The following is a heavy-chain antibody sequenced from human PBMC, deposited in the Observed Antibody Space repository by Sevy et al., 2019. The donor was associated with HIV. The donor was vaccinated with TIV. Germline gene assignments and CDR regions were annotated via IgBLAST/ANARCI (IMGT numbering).Heavy chain of an antibody. D-gene: IGHD5-12*01. CDR2: ISSSGSTI. V-gene: IGHV3-48*02. J-gene: IGHJ5*02. CDR3: AREGVAWRWLQINWFDP. CDR1: GFTFSSYS. Sequence: GGSLRLSCAASGFTFSSYSMNRVRQAPRKGLEWVSYISSSGSTIYYADSVKGRFTISRDNAKNSLYLQMNSLRDEDTAVYYCAREGVAWRWLQINWFDPWGQGTLVTVSS.